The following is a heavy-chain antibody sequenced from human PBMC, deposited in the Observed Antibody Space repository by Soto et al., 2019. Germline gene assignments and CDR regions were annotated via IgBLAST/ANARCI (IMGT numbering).Heavy chain of an antibody. Sequence: GGSLRLSCAASGFTFSSYSMNWVRQAPGKGLEWVSYISSSSSTIYNENSVKGRLTISRDNAKNSLYLQMNSVRDEATAVYNCAKDSTSNDYGDYRNYYYGMDVWGQGTTVTGSS. CDR1: GFTFSSYS. V-gene: IGHV3-48*02. CDR3: AKDSTSNDYGDYRNYYYGMDV. J-gene: IGHJ6*02. D-gene: IGHD4-17*01. CDR2: ISSSSSTI.